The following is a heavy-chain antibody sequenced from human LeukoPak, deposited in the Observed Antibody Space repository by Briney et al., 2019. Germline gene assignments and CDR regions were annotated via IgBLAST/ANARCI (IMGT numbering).Heavy chain of an antibody. CDR1: GFTFSNAW. Sequence: PGGSLRLSCAASGFTFSNAWMSWVRQAPGKGLEWVGRIKSKTDGGTTDYAAPVKGRFTISRDNAKNSLYLQMNSLRAEDTAVYYCARDVGQWLVSFDYWGQGTLVTVSS. D-gene: IGHD6-19*01. CDR2: IKSKTDGGTT. CDR3: ARDVGQWLVSFDY. V-gene: IGHV3-15*01. J-gene: IGHJ4*02.